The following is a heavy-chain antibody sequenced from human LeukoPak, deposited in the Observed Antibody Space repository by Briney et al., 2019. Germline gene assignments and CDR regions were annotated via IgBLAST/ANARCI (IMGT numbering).Heavy chain of an antibody. CDR1: GGSISSYY. CDR3: ARGGTTVAGTFWFDP. Sequence: SETLSLTCTVSGGSISSYYWSWIRQPPGKGLEWIGNFHYSGSNSYNPSLKSRVTISVDTSKNQFSLRLSSVTAADTAVYYCARGGTTVAGTFWFDPWGQGTLVTVSS. J-gene: IGHJ5*02. V-gene: IGHV4-59*12. D-gene: IGHD6-19*01. CDR2: FHYSGSN.